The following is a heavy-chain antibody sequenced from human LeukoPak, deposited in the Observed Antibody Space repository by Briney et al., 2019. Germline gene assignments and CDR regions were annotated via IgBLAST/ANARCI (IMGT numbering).Heavy chain of an antibody. V-gene: IGHV4-59*01. J-gene: IGHJ4*02. CDR3: ARDRNDILTGYYDY. D-gene: IGHD3-9*01. CDR1: GGSISSYY. Sequence: SETLSLTCTVSGGSISSYYWSWIRQPPGKGLEWIGYIYYSGSTNYNPSLKSRVTISVDTSKNQFSLKLSSVTAADTAVYYCARDRNDILTGYYDYWGQGTLVTVSS. CDR2: IYYSGST.